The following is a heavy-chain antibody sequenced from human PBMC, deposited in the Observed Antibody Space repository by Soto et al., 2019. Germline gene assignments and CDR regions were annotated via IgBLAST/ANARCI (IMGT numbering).Heavy chain of an antibody. Sequence: QVQLVQSGAEVKKPGASVKVSCKASGYTFTSYDINWVRQATGQGLEWMGWMNPNSGNTGYAQKFQCRVTMTRNTSISTAYMELSSLRSEDTAVYYCARGIGYCSGGSCYLPYYYYMDVWGKGTTVTVSS. V-gene: IGHV1-8*01. CDR2: MNPNSGNT. J-gene: IGHJ6*03. CDR1: GYTFTSYD. CDR3: ARGIGYCSGGSCYLPYYYYMDV. D-gene: IGHD2-15*01.